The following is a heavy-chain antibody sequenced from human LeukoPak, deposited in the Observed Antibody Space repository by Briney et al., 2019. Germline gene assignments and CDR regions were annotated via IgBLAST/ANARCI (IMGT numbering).Heavy chain of an antibody. V-gene: IGHV4-59*01. CDR3: ARDSPPNV. Sequence: SETLSLTCTVSGGSISRYYWSWIRQPPRKGLEWIGYIYYSGVTNYNPSLKSRVTISVDVSKNQFSLKLTSVSAADTGVYYCARDSPPNVWGKGITVAVSS. CDR2: IYYSGVT. CDR1: GGSISRYY. J-gene: IGHJ6*04.